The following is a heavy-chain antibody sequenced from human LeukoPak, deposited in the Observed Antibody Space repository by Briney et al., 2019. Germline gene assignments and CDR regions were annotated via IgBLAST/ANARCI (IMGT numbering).Heavy chain of an antibody. V-gene: IGHV1-46*01. D-gene: IGHD6-19*01. Sequence: GASVKVSCKASGYTFTSYYMHWVRQAPGQGLEWMGIINPSGGSTTYAQKFQGRVTMTRDTFTSTVYMELSSLRSEDTAVSYCARGGSLAAAPHRYYFDYWGQGTPVTVSS. CDR1: GYTFTSYY. CDR2: INPSGGST. CDR3: ARGGSLAAAPHRYYFDY. J-gene: IGHJ4*02.